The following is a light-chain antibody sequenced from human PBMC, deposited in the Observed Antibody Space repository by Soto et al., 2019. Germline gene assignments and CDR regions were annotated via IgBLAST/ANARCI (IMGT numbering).Light chain of an antibody. J-gene: IGLJ3*02. Sequence: QSVLTQPASVSGSPGQAIAISCTGTSSDVGNYNRVSWYQQHPGKVPKLIIYEDTARPSGVSDRFSGSKSGNTASLTVSGLQAEDEADYYCCSYAGSDIWVFGGGTKLTVL. V-gene: IGLV2-23*01. CDR1: SSDVGNYNR. CDR3: CSYAGSDIWV. CDR2: EDT.